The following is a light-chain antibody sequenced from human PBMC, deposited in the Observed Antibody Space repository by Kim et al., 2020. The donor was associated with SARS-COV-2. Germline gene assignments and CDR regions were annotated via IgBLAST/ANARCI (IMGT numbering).Light chain of an antibody. Sequence: ASVGDRVTITCRASQGNGAFLAWYQQKPGKAPRVLIYDASTLQSGVPSRFSGSGSGTFFTLTISNLQPEDFATYYCQQLSNYPITFGQGTRLEIK. CDR3: QQLSNYPIT. V-gene: IGKV1-9*01. CDR2: DAS. CDR1: QGNGAF. J-gene: IGKJ5*01.